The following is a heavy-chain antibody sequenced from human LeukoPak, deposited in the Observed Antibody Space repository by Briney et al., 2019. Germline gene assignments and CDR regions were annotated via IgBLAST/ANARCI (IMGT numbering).Heavy chain of an antibody. J-gene: IGHJ3*02. V-gene: IGHV3-48*03. CDR2: ISSSGNTI. CDR1: GFTFSSYE. CDR3: AKDQIVGATKGCAFDI. Sequence: GGSLGLSCAASGFTFSSYEMNWVRQAPGKGLEWVSYISSSGNTIYYADSVKGRFTISRDNAKNSLYLQMNSLRAEDTAVYYCAKDQIVGATKGCAFDIWGQGTMVTVSS. D-gene: IGHD1-26*01.